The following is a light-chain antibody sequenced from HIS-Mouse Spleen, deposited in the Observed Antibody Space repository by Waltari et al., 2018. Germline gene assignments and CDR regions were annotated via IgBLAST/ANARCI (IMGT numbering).Light chain of an antibody. CDR2: DVS. CDR1: SRDVGGFNY. Sequence: QSALTPPASVSGSPGPSNTIPCTGTSRDVGGFNYCPWYPQPPGKAPQRMIYDVSNRPSGVSKRFSGSKSGNTASLTISGLQAEDEADYYCSSYTSSSTVVFGGGTKLTVL. V-gene: IGLV2-14*03. CDR3: SSYTSSSTVV. J-gene: IGLJ2*01.